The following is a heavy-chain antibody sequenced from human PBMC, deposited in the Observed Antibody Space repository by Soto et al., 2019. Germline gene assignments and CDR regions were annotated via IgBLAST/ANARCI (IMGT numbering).Heavy chain of an antibody. CDR1: GGSISSSNW. CDR2: IYHSGST. Sequence: PSETLSLTCAVSGGSISSSNWWSWVRQPPGKGLEWIGEIYHSGSTNYNPSLKSRVTISVDKSKNQCSLKLSCVTAADTAVYYGARAIAQTPHWFDPWGQGALVTLSS. J-gene: IGHJ5*02. D-gene: IGHD2-15*01. CDR3: ARAIAQTPHWFDP. V-gene: IGHV4-4*02.